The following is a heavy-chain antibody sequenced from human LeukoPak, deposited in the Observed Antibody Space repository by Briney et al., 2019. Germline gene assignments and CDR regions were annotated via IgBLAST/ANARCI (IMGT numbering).Heavy chain of an antibody. J-gene: IGHJ6*03. V-gene: IGHV4-59*12. D-gene: IGHD3-10*01. CDR1: GVSMSSYY. CDR2: IFNSGSA. CDR3: ARGVSAQKSTIRLLWFGEPKNTYYYMDV. Sequence: SETLSLTCTVSGVSMSSYYWSWIRQVPGKGLEYVGYIFNSGSANYNPSLESRVTISVDTSKNQISLKLSAVTAADTAVYYCARGVSAQKSTIRLLWFGEPKNTYYYMDVWGKGTTVTVSS.